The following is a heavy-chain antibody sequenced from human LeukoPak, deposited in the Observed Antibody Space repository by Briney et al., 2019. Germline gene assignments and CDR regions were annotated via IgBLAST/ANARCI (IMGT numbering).Heavy chain of an antibody. D-gene: IGHD3-3*01. CDR3: ARYDFWSGYDAKNAFDI. J-gene: IGHJ3*02. Sequence: PGGSLRLSCAASGFTVSSNYMSWVRQAPGKGLEWVSVIYSGGSTYYADSVKGRFTISRDNSKNTLYLQMNSLRAEDMAVYYCARYDFWSGYDAKNAFDIWGQGTMVTVSS. CDR2: IYSGGST. CDR1: GFTVSSNY. V-gene: IGHV3-53*01.